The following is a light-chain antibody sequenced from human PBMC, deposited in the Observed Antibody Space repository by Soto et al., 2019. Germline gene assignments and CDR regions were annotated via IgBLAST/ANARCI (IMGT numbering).Light chain of an antibody. CDR1: QTISRHY. Sequence: EIVLTQSPGTLSLSPGERATLSCRASQTISRHYLAWYQQKPGQAPRLLIYGASSRATDIPDRFSGSGSGTDFTLTISRLEPEDFAVYYCQQYGTSPPYSFGQGTDLEIK. V-gene: IGKV3-20*01. CDR3: QQYGTSPPYS. J-gene: IGKJ2*01. CDR2: GAS.